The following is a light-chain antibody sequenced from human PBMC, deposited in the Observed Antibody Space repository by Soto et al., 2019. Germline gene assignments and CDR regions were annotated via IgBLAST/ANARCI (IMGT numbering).Light chain of an antibody. V-gene: IGLV1-44*01. CDR3: AAWGDNLNGWV. J-gene: IGLJ3*02. Sequence: QSVLTQPPSASGTPGQRVTISCSGSSSNIGNNAVNWYQQFPGTAPKLLIYDNIQRPSGVPDRFSGSKSGTSASLAISGLLSEDEADYYCAAWGDNLNGWVFGGGTKLTVL. CDR1: SSNIGNNA. CDR2: DNI.